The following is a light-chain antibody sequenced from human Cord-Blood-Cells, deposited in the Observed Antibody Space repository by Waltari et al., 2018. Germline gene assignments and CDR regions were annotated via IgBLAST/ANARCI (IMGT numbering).Light chain of an antibody. CDR1: SSDVGGYNS. CDR3: SSYTSSSTLV. J-gene: IGLJ3*02. V-gene: IGLV2-14*01. Sequence: QSALTQPASVSGSPGQSITISCPGTSSDVGGYNSFSWYQQHPGKAPKLMIYDVSNRPSGVSNRFSGSKSGNTASLTISGLQAEDEADYYCSSYTSSSTLVFGGGTKLTVL. CDR2: DVS.